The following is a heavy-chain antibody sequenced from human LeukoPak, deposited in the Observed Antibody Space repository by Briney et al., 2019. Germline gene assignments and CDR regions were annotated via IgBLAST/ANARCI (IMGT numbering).Heavy chain of an antibody. D-gene: IGHD4-23*01. CDR1: GGSISSSSYD. V-gene: IGHV4-39*01. J-gene: IGHJ4*02. Sequence: SETLSLTCTVSGGSISSSSYDWGGIRQPPGKGLEWIGSIYFSGSTYYNPSLKSRVTISVDTSKNQFSLKLSSVTAADTAVYYCARHDKYDYGGYVGYWGQGTLVTVSS. CDR3: ARHDKYDYGGYVGY. CDR2: IYFSGST.